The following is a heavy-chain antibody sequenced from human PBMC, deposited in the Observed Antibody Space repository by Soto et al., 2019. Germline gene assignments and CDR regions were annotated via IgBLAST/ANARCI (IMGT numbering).Heavy chain of an antibody. D-gene: IGHD6-13*01. CDR1: GFTFSSYA. Sequence: GGSLRLSCAASGFTFSSYAMSWVRQAPGKGLEWVSAISGSGGSTYYADSVKGRFTISRDNSKNTLYLQMNSLRAEDTAVYYCAGTLFPGIAAALDFYYWGQGTLVTVSS. CDR2: ISGSGGST. J-gene: IGHJ4*02. CDR3: AGTLFPGIAAALDFYY. V-gene: IGHV3-23*01.